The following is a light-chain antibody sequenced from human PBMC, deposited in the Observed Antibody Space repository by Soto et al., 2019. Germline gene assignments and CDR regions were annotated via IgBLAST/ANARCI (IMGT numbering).Light chain of an antibody. CDR3: QQYNNWPPVT. CDR1: QSVSSN. Sequence: EIVMTQSPATLSVSPGERATLSCRASQSVSSNLAWYQQKPGQAPRLLIYGASTRASGIPARFSGSGSGTEFTLTISSLQSEDFAVYYCQQYNNWPPVTFGQGTKVEIK. CDR2: GAS. J-gene: IGKJ1*01. V-gene: IGKV3-15*01.